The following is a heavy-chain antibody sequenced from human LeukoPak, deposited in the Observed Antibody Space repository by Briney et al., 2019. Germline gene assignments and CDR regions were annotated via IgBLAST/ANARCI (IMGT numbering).Heavy chain of an antibody. CDR1: GGSISSHY. D-gene: IGHD3-3*01. CDR3: ARGREDDFWSGENHDAFDI. Sequence: SETLSLTCTVSGGSISSHYWSWLRQPPGKGLEWIGYIYYSGSTNYNPSLKSRVTISVDTSKNQFSLKLSSVTAADTAVYYCARGREDDFWSGENHDAFDIWGQGTMVTVSS. CDR2: IYYSGST. J-gene: IGHJ3*02. V-gene: IGHV4-59*11.